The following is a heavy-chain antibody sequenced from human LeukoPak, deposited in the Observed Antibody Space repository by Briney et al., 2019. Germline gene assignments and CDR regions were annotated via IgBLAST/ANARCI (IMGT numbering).Heavy chain of an antibody. CDR1: GGSISSYY. CDR3: ARGSLWIQPGLILDV. D-gene: IGHD5-18*01. Sequence: SETLSLTCTVSGGSISSYYWSWIRQPPGKGLEWIGYIYYSGSTNYNPSLKSRVTISVDTSKNQFSLKLSSVTAADTAVYYCARGSLWIQPGLILDVWGKGTTVTVSS. V-gene: IGHV4-59*01. CDR2: IYYSGST. J-gene: IGHJ6*04.